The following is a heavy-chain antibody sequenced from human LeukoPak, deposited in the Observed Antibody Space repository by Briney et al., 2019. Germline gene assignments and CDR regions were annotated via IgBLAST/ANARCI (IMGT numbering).Heavy chain of an antibody. CDR3: AKWKYSNSGIDDY. CDR1: GFTVSSSY. D-gene: IGHD6-6*01. V-gene: IGHV3-53*01. Sequence: GGSLRLSCAASGFTVSSSYMYWVRQAPGKGLEWVSFFYRGDSTYYAESVRGRFTISRDNSKNMLYLQMNSLRAEDTAVYYCAKWKYSNSGIDDYWGQGTLVTVSS. CDR2: FYRGDST. J-gene: IGHJ4*02.